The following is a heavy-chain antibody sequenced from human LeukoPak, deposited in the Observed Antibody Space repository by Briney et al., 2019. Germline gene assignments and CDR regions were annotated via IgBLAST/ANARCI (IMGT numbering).Heavy chain of an antibody. D-gene: IGHD6-19*01. CDR1: GGSISSSSYY. Sequence: SETLSLTCTVSGGSISSSSYYWGWIRQPPGKGLEWIGTIHYSGSTYYNTSLKSRVTISVDTYKSQLSLKLSSVTAADTAVYYCARQRGSGWYHPHLFWGQGILVTVSS. J-gene: IGHJ4*02. V-gene: IGHV4-39*01. CDR2: IHYSGST. CDR3: ARQRGSGWYHPHLF.